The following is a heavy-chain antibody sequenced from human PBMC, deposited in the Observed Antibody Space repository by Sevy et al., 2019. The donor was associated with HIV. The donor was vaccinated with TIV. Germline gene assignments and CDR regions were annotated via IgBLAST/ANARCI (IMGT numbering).Heavy chain of an antibody. J-gene: IGHJ4*02. Sequence: ASVKVSCKASGGTLNNHGMNWVRQAPGQGLEWMGGIIPSVGIASYAQKIKGRAAISADTSTSTLYLEVGRLRSDDTAVYFCASVRPCGGDCYFFDTWGQGTLVTVSS. D-gene: IGHD2-21*02. V-gene: IGHV1-69*10. CDR1: GGTLNNHG. CDR3: ASVRPCGGDCYFFDT. CDR2: IIPSVGIA.